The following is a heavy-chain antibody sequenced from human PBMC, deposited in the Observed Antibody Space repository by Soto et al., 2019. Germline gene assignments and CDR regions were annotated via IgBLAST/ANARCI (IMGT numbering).Heavy chain of an antibody. D-gene: IGHD6-19*01. Sequence: QVQLVQSGAEVKKPGSSAKVSCKASGGTFSSYAISWVRQAPGQGLDWMGGIIPIFGTANYAQKFQGRVTITADESTSTAYMELSSLRSEDTAVYYCAQTLGLAVAGPGRFDLWGRGTLVTVSS. V-gene: IGHV1-69*12. CDR1: GGTFSSYA. CDR3: AQTLGLAVAGPGRFDL. J-gene: IGHJ2*01. CDR2: IIPIFGTA.